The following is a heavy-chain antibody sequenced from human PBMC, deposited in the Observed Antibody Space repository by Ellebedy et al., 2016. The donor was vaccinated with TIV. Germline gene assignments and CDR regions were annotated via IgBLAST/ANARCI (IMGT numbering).Heavy chain of an antibody. CDR3: ARDYYYALDV. J-gene: IGHJ6*02. Sequence: GESLKISCEGSGYSFASYWISWVRQMPGIGLEWMGRIDPTDSYTYYSPSFQGHVTISADKSINTAYLQWSSLKASDTAMYYCARDYYYALDVWGQGTSVTVSS. V-gene: IGHV5-10-1*01. CDR2: IDPTDSYT. CDR1: GYSFASYW.